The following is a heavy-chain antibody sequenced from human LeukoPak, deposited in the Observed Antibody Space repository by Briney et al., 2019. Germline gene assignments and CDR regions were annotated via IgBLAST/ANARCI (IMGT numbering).Heavy chain of an antibody. V-gene: IGHV3-30-3*01. CDR2: ISYDGSNK. CDR1: GFTFSNYA. CDR3: ARGDGSTISCSDF. J-gene: IGHJ4*02. Sequence: PGGSLRLSCAASGFTFSNYALHWARQAPGKGLEWVAVISYDGSNKYYADSVKGRFTISRDNSKSTLYLQMNSLRAEDTAVYFCARGDGSTISCSDFWGQGTLVTVSS. D-gene: IGHD2-2*01.